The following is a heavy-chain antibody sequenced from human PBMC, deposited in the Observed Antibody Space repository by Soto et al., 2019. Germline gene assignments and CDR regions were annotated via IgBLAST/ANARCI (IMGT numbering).Heavy chain of an antibody. CDR1: GFTFSSYW. Sequence: EVQLVESGGGLVQPGGSLRLSCAASGFTFSSYWMHWVRQAPGKGLVWVSRINSDGSSTSYADSVKGRFTISRDNAKNTLYLQMNSLRAEDTAVYYCARAQLRGYSGYGEGYWYFDLWGRGTLVTVSS. D-gene: IGHD5-12*01. V-gene: IGHV3-74*01. J-gene: IGHJ2*01. CDR2: INSDGSST. CDR3: ARAQLRGYSGYGEGYWYFDL.